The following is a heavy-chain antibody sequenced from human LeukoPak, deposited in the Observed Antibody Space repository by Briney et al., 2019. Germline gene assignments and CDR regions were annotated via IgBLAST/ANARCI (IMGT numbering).Heavy chain of an antibody. D-gene: IGHD5-24*01. J-gene: IGHJ6*02. CDR1: GFTFSSYV. CDR2: ISGSGGST. CDR3: AKDDRDGYNAPIYYYYYGMDV. Sequence: GRSLRLSCAASGFTFSSYVMHWVRQAPGKGLEWVSAISGSGGSTYYADSVKGRFTISRDNSKNTLYLQMNSLRAEDTAVYYCAKDDRDGYNAPIYYYYYGMDVWGQGTTVTVSS. V-gene: IGHV3-23*01.